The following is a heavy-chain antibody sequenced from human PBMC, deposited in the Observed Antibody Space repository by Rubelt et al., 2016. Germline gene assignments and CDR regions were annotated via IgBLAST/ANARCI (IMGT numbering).Heavy chain of an antibody. Sequence: QVQLQESGPGLVKPSETLSLTCTVSGGSIGSGGYYWSWIRQHPGKGLEWIGYIYYSGSTSYNPSLKGRVTISVDTSKNQFSLKLSSVTAADTAVYYCASHNYYDSSGYGWGQGTLVTVSS. CDR3: ASHNYYDSSGYG. D-gene: IGHD3-22*01. CDR1: GGSIGSGGYY. CDR2: IYYSGST. J-gene: IGHJ4*02. V-gene: IGHV4-31*03.